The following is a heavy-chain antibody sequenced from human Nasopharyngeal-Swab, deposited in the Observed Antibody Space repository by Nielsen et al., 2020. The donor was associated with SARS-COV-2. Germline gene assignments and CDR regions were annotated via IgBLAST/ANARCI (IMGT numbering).Heavy chain of an antibody. CDR2: ISYDGSNK. Sequence: GESLKISCAASGFTFSSYAMHWVRQAPGKGLEWVAVISYDGSNKYYADSVKGRFTISRDNSKNTLYLQMNSLRVEDTAVYYCARGGLLELGFYWYFDLWGRGTLVTVSS. J-gene: IGHJ2*01. CDR3: ARGGLLELGFYWYFDL. V-gene: IGHV3-30-3*01. CDR1: GFTFSSYA. D-gene: IGHD7-27*01.